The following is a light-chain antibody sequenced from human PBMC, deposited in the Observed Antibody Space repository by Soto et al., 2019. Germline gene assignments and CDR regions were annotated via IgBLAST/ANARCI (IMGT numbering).Light chain of an antibody. CDR3: QHYNSYSEA. CDR2: KAS. CDR1: QSTSSW. Sequence: DIQMTQSPSTLSASVGDRVTITCRASQSTSSWLAWYQQKPGKAPKLLIYKASSLESGVPSRFSGSGSGTEFTFTISSLQPDDFATYYCQHYNSYSEAFGQGTKVDIK. J-gene: IGKJ1*01. V-gene: IGKV1-5*03.